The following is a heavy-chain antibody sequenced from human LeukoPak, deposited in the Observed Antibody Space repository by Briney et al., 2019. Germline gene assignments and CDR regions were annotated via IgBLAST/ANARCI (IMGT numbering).Heavy chain of an antibody. CDR1: GSIFTSYW. CDR2: IYPGDSDT. CDR3: ARLEGGSYDY. V-gene: IGHV5-51*01. Sequence: PGASLQISCEGSGSIFTSYWSGWGRPLPGKGVGRRGIIYPGDSDTRYSPSFQGHVTISADKSMSTAYLQWSSLKASDTAMYYCARLEGGSYDYWGQGTLVTVSS. D-gene: IGHD1-26*01. J-gene: IGHJ4*02.